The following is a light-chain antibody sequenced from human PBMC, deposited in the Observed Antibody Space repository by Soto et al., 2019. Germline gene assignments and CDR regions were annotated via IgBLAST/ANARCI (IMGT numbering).Light chain of an antibody. J-gene: IGKJ2*01. CDR1: QSVTTN. V-gene: IGKV3-15*01. CDR3: QQYYNWPLFT. CDR2: GAS. Sequence: EMVMTQSPGTLSVSPGERATLSCRVSQSVTTNLAWYQQNPGQAPRLLIYGASTRATGVPARFSGSGSGTEFTLTISSLQSEDFAIYYCQQYYNWPLFTFGQGTRLDIK.